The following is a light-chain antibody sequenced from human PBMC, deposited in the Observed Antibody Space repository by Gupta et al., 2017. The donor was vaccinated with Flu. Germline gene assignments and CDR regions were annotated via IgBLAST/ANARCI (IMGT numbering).Light chain of an antibody. CDR1: QSVLYSSNNKNY. Sequence: DIVMTQSPDSLAVSLAERATITCKSSQSVLYSSNNKNYLAWYQQKPGQPPKLLIYWASTRESGVPDRFSGSGSGTDFTLTISSLQAEDVAVYYCQQYYSTLTWTFGQGTKVEIK. V-gene: IGKV4-1*01. CDR3: QQYYSTLTWT. CDR2: WAS. J-gene: IGKJ1*01.